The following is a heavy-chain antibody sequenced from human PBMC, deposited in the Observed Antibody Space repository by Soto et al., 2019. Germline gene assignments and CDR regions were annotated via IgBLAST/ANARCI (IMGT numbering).Heavy chain of an antibody. D-gene: IGHD3-10*01. Sequence: QVQLVQSGAEVKKPGSSVKVSCKASGGTFSSYAISWVRQAPGQGLEWMGGIIPIFGTANYAQKFQGRVTITADESTSTAYMELSTLRSEDTAVYYCASRLDYYGESGYFDYWGQGTLVTVSS. J-gene: IGHJ4*02. CDR3: ASRLDYYGESGYFDY. CDR2: IIPIFGTA. V-gene: IGHV1-69*01. CDR1: GGTFSSYA.